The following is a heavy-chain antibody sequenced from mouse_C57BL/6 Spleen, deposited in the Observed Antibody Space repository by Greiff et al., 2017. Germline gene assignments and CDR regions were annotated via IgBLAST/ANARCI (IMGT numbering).Heavy chain of an antibody. D-gene: IGHD2-3*01. CDR3: ARVRDDGYLPYYAMDY. CDR2: ILPGSGST. J-gene: IGHJ4*01. CDR1: GYTFTGYW. V-gene: IGHV1-9*01. Sequence: QDQLQQSGAELMKPGASVKLSCKATGYTFTGYWIEWVKQRPGHGLEWIGEILPGSGSTNYNEKFKGKATFTADTSSNTAYMQLSSLTTEDSAIYYCARVRDDGYLPYYAMDYWGQGTSVTVSS.